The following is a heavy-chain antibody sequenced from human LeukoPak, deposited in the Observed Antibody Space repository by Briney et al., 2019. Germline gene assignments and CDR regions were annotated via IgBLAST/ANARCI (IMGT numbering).Heavy chain of an antibody. J-gene: IGHJ4*02. D-gene: IGHD6-13*01. CDR3: ARGGLRIAAAGTFDY. V-gene: IGHV4-34*01. CDR1: GGSFSGYY. Sequence: PSETLSLTCAVYGGSFSGYYWSWIRQPPGKGLEWIGEINHSGSTNYNPSLKSRVTISADTSKYQFSLKLSSVTAADTAVYYCARGGLRIAAAGTFDYWGQGTLVTVSS. CDR2: INHSGST.